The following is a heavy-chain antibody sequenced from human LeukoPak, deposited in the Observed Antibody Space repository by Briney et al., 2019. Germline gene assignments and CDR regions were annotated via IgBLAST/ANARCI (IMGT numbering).Heavy chain of an antibody. CDR2: IIPIFGTA. J-gene: IGHJ4*02. CDR3: ARSEVLAIYDYVWGSYPQQL. D-gene: IGHD3-16*02. Sequence: SVKVSCKASGGTFSSYAISWVRQAPGQGLEWMGGIIPIFGTANYAQKFQGRVTITADESTSTAYMELSSLRSEDTAVYYCARSEVLAIYDYVWGSYPQQLWGQGTLVTVSS. V-gene: IGHV1-69*13. CDR1: GGTFSSYA.